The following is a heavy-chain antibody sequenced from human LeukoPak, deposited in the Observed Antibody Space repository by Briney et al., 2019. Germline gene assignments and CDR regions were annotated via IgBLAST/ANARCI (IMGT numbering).Heavy chain of an antibody. V-gene: IGHV1-58*01. CDR2: ILVGSGNT. CDR3: AAEAAYYYDSRDAFDV. J-gene: IGHJ3*01. D-gene: IGHD3-22*01. CDR1: GFTFTSSA. Sequence: EASVKVSCKASGFTFTSSAVQWVRQARGQRLEWIGWILVGSGNTNYAQKFQERVTITRDMSTSLVYMELSSLRSEDTAVYYCAAEAAYYYDSRDAFDVWGQGTMVTVSS.